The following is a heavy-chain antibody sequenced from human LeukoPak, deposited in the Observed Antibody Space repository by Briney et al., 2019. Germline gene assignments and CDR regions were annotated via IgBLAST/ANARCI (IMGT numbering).Heavy chain of an antibody. CDR1: GFTLSSYG. D-gene: IGHD2-8*01. Sequence: GGSLSLSCAASGFTLSSYGMDWVRQAPGKGLEWVSSISSSTRYIYYADSVKGRFTISRDSAKNSLYLQMNSLRAEDSAVYYCAREMDFYYYDMDVWGQGTTVTVSS. J-gene: IGHJ6*02. CDR2: ISSSTRYI. CDR3: AREMDFYYYDMDV. V-gene: IGHV3-21*01.